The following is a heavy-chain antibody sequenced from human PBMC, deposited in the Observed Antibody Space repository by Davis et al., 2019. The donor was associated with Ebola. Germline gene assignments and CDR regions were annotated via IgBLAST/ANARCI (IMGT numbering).Heavy chain of an antibody. V-gene: IGHV4-59*01. CDR3: ARGGASGSYGYFDN. CDR2: IHYSGST. Sequence: GSLRLSCTVSGGSISGYSWSWLRQLPGKGMEPNGFIHYSGSTSYKPSLKSRVTMSVDTSKNQFSLKLNSVTAADTAVYYCARGGASGSYGYFDNWGQGNLVIFSS. J-gene: IGHJ4*02. D-gene: IGHD3-22*01. CDR1: GGSISGYS.